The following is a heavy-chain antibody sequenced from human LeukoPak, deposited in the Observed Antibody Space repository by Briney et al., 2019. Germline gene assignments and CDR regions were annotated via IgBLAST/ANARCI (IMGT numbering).Heavy chain of an antibody. CDR3: ARGRLDSSSWYGADAFDI. CDR1: GYTFTSYG. Sequence: GASVKVSCKASGYTFTSYGISWARQAPGQGLEWMGWISAYNGNTNYAQKLQGRVTMTTDTSTSTAYMELRSLRSDDTAVYYCARGRLDSSSWYGADAFDIWGQGTMVTVSS. J-gene: IGHJ3*02. D-gene: IGHD6-13*01. CDR2: ISAYNGNT. V-gene: IGHV1-18*01.